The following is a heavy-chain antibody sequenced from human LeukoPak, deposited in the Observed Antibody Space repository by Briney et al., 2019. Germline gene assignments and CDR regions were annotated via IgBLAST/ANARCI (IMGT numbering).Heavy chain of an antibody. CDR1: GFTFDDYG. V-gene: IGHV3-20*04. CDR3: ARGDYYDSSGYTSHFDY. Sequence: GGSLRLSCAASGFTFDDYGMSWVRQAPGKGLEWVSGINWNGGSTGYADSVKGRFTISRGNAKNSLYLQMNSLRAEDTALYYCARGDYYDSSGYTSHFDYWGQGTLVTVSS. CDR2: INWNGGST. D-gene: IGHD3-22*01. J-gene: IGHJ4*02.